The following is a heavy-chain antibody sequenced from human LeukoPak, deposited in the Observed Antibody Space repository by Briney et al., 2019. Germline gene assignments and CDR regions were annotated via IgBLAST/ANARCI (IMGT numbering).Heavy chain of an antibody. CDR3: ARDKIQWLRYSYFDY. D-gene: IGHD5-12*01. CDR1: GFTFSSYV. CDR2: ISGSGGFT. V-gene: IGHV3-23*01. J-gene: IGHJ4*02. Sequence: GGSLRLSCDASGFTFSSYVMNWVRQAPGKGLEWVSAISGSGGFTNYTDSVKGRFTISRDDAKNTLYLQMNSLRADDTAVYFCARDKIQWLRYSYFDYWGQGVLVTVSS.